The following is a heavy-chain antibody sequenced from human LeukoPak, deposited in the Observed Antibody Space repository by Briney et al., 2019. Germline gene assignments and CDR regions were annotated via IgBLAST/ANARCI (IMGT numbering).Heavy chain of an antibody. D-gene: IGHD3-22*01. CDR2: ISSSGRTI. J-gene: IGHJ6*03. Sequence: GGSLRLSCAASGFTFSSYEMNWVRQAPGKGLEWVSYISSSGRTIYYEDSVKGRFSISRDNAKNSLYLQMNSLRAEDTAVYYCARSGFTYYYYMDVWGKGTTVTVSS. CDR3: ARSGFTYYYYMDV. V-gene: IGHV3-48*03. CDR1: GFTFSSYE.